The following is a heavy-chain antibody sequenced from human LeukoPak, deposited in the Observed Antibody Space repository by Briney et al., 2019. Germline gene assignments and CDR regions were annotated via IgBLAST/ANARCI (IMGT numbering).Heavy chain of an antibody. CDR2: INHSGST. Sequence: PSETLSLTCAVYGGSFSGYYWSWIRQPPGKGLEWIGEINHSGSTNYNPSLKSRVTISVDTSKNQFSLKLSSVTAADTAVYYCARGHQGWFDPWGQGTLVTVSS. V-gene: IGHV4-34*01. CDR1: GGSFSGYY. J-gene: IGHJ5*02. CDR3: ARGHQGWFDP.